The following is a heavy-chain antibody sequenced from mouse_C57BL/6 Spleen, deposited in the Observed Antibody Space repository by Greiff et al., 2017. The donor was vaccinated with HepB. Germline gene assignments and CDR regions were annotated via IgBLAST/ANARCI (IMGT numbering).Heavy chain of an antibody. CDR1: GYTFTSYW. D-gene: IGHD2-4*01. J-gene: IGHJ1*03. CDR3: TMGLRSYWYFDV. CDR2: IYPGNSDT. Sequence: EVQLQQSGTVLARPGASVKMSCKTSGYTFTSYWMHWVKQRPGQGLEWIGAIYPGNSDTSYNQKFKGKAKLTAVTSASTAYMALSSLTNEDSAVYYCTMGLRSYWYFDVWGTVTTVTVSS. V-gene: IGHV1-5*01.